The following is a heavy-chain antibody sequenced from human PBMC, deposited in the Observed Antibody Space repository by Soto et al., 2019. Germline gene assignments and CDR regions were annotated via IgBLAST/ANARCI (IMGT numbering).Heavy chain of an antibody. D-gene: IGHD6-13*01. J-gene: IGHJ3*02. Sequence: GGSLRLSCAASGFTFSSYGMHWVRQAPGKGLEWVAVISYDGSNKYYADSVKGRFTISRDNSKNTLYLQMNSLRAEDTAVYYCAKDPRAAAGTHSDAFDIWGQGTMVTVSS. CDR3: AKDPRAAAGTHSDAFDI. CDR1: GFTFSSYG. CDR2: ISYDGSNK. V-gene: IGHV3-30*18.